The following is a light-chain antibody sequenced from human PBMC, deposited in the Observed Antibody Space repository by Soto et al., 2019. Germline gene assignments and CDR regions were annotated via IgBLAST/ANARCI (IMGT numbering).Light chain of an antibody. J-gene: IGKJ1*01. CDR1: ETISRW. CDR2: DAS. V-gene: IGKV1-5*01. CDR3: HQCNSYPRT. Sequence: DIQLTQSPSFLSASLGDRVSITCRASETISRWLAWYQQKPGKAPKLLIYDASSLESGVPSRFSGSGSGTDFTLTISRLRADDFAIYYCHQCNSYPRTFGQGTQM.